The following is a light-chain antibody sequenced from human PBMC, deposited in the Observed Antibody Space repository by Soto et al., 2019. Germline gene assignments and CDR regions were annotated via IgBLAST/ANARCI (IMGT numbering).Light chain of an antibody. V-gene: IGKV1-5*03. CDR2: KAS. CDR1: QTTSSW. J-gene: IGKJ1*01. Sequence: DFQMPQSPSTLSGSVGNRITITCRTRQTTSSWLAWYQQKPGKAPKLLIYKASTLKSGVPSRFSGSGSGTEFTLTISSLQPDDFATYYCQHYNSYSEAFGQGTKVDIK. CDR3: QHYNSYSEA.